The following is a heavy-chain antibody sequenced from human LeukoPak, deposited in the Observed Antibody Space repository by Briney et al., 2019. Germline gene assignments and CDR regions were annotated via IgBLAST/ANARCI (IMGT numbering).Heavy chain of an antibody. Sequence: SETLSLTCSVSGGSMSSYYWSWIRQPPGKGLEWIGYIYDSGSTNYNPSLKSRVTISVDTSKNQFSLKLSSVTAADTAVYYCASLTTAEAFDIWGQGTMVTVSS. J-gene: IGHJ3*02. CDR1: GGSMSSYY. V-gene: IGHV4-59*01. CDR3: ASLTTAEAFDI. CDR2: IYDSGST. D-gene: IGHD3-22*01.